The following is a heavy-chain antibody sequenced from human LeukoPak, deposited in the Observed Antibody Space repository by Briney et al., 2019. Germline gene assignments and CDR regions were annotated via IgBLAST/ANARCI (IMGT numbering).Heavy chain of an antibody. CDR2: ISYDGSNK. J-gene: IGHJ5*02. CDR1: GFTFSSYA. D-gene: IGHD6-13*01. Sequence: QPGRSLRLSCAASGFTFSSYAVHWVRQAPGKGLEWVAVISYDGSNKYYADSVKGRFTISRDNSKNTLYLQMNSLRAEDTAVYYCARGITGYSSSSWGQGTLVTVSS. CDR3: ARGITGYSSSS. V-gene: IGHV3-30-3*01.